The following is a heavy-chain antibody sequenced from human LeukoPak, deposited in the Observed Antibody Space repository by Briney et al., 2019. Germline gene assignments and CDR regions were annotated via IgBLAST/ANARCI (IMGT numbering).Heavy chain of an antibody. CDR3: ARDTPSESYNYGPARISYYGMDV. CDR1: GGTFSGYA. D-gene: IGHD5-18*01. V-gene: IGHV1-69*13. Sequence: GASVKVSCKASGGTFSGYAISWVRQAPGQGLEWMGGIIPIFGTANYAQKFQGRVTITADESTSTAYMELSSLRSDDTAVYYCARDTPSESYNYGPARISYYGMDVWGQGTTVTVSS. J-gene: IGHJ6*02. CDR2: IIPIFGTA.